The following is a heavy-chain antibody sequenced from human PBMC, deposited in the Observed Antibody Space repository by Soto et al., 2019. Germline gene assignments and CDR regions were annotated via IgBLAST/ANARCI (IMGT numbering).Heavy chain of an antibody. V-gene: IGHV1-46*02. D-gene: IGHD1-26*01. CDR1: GYTLNAFY. CDR2: INPSGGST. J-gene: IGHJ4*02. CDR3: ARERSGSYSPFDY. Sequence: ASVKVSCKAFGYTLNAFYMHWVRQAPGQGREWMGVINPSGGSTSYAQKFQGRVTMTRATSTSTVYMELSSLRSEDTAVYYCARERSGSYSPFDYWGQGTLVTVSS.